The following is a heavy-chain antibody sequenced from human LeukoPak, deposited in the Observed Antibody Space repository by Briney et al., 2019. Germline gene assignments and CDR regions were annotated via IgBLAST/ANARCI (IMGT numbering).Heavy chain of an antibody. V-gene: IGHV3-23*01. CDR3: AKGKYYDILTGTYFDY. CDR1: GFTFSNYG. D-gene: IGHD3-9*01. Sequence: PGGSLRLSCAASGFTFSNYGMNWVRQAPGKGLEWVSVDSGSGGSTYYADSVKGRFTISRDNSKNTLYLQMNSLRAEDTAVYYYAKGKYYDILTGTYFDYWGQGTLVTVSS. CDR2: DSGSGGST. J-gene: IGHJ4*02.